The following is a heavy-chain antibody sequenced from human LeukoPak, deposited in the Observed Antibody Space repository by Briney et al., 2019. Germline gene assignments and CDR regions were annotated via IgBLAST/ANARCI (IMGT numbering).Heavy chain of an antibody. CDR2: IDSGGNYI. D-gene: IGHD1-26*01. CDR3: ARETSGNYYFDS. Sequence: GGSLRLSCAASGFTFSTYSMKWVRQAPGKGLAWVSSIDSGGNYIDYADSVKGRFTISRDNAKNSLYLQMNSLRAEDTAVYYCARETSGNYYFDSWGQGTLVTVSS. J-gene: IGHJ4*02. CDR1: GFTFSTYS. V-gene: IGHV3-21*01.